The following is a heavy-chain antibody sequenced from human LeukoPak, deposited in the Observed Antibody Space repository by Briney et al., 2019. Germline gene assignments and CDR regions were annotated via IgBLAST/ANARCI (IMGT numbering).Heavy chain of an antibody. CDR1: GYTFPTYN. CDR2: MNPNSGNT. Sequence: ASVKVSCKASGYTFPTYNMNWVRQAPGQGLEWMGWMNPNSGNTGYAQKFQGRVTITADKSTSTAYMELSSLRSEDTAVYYCATHQIVGATRYDYWGQGTLVTVSS. V-gene: IGHV1-8*03. D-gene: IGHD1-26*01. CDR3: ATHQIVGATRYDY. J-gene: IGHJ4*02.